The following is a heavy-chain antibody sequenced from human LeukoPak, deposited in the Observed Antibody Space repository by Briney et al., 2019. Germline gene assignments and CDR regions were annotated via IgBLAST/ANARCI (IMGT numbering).Heavy chain of an antibody. Sequence: SETLSLTCVVSGGSVSGYYWGWIRQPPGRGLEWIGYVYHSGSTNYNPSFKSRITISVDTSRNQFSLQLSSVTAADTAVYYCARIHRYCSGGACYVLDNWGQGTLVAVSS. D-gene: IGHD2-15*01. CDR3: ARIHRYCSGGACYVLDN. J-gene: IGHJ4*02. CDR1: GGSVSGYY. V-gene: IGHV4-59*02. CDR2: VYHSGST.